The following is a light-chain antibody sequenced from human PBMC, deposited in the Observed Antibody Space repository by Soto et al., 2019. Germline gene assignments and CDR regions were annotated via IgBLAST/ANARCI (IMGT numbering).Light chain of an antibody. CDR2: GAS. J-gene: IGKJ4*01. V-gene: IGKV3-15*01. CDR1: QSINSN. CDR3: QQYNRWPPLT. Sequence: DIVMTQSPATLSVSPGERATLSCRASQSINSNLAWYQQKPGQAHRLLIYGASIRASNITDRFSGSGSGTEFTLTISSLQSEDVGVYYCQQYNRWPPLTFGGGTKVEIK.